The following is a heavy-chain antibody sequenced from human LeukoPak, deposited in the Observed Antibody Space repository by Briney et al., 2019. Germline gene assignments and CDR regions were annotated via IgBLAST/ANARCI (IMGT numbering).Heavy chain of an antibody. J-gene: IGHJ4*02. V-gene: IGHV3-64*04. CDR1: GFTFSSYA. D-gene: IGHD1-26*01. CDR2: ISSNGGST. CDR3: ARLGIEGHFDY. Sequence: GGSLRLSCSASGFTFSSYAMHWVRQAPGKGLEYVSAISSNGGSTYYADSVKGRFTISRDNAKNSLYLQMNSLRAEDTAVYYCARLGIEGHFDYWGQGTLVTVSS.